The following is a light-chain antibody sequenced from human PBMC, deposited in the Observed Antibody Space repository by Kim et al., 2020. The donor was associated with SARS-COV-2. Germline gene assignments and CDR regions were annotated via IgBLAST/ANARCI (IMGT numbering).Light chain of an antibody. CDR1: KLGEKY. CDR3: QAWDRSVI. V-gene: IGLV3-1*01. J-gene: IGLJ2*01. Sequence: SYELTQPPSVSVSPGQTASITCSGDKLGEKYACWYQQKPGQSPVLVIYQDNKRPSGIPERFSGSNSGNTATLTISGTQAMDEADYYCQAWDRSVIFGGGTKLTVL. CDR2: QDN.